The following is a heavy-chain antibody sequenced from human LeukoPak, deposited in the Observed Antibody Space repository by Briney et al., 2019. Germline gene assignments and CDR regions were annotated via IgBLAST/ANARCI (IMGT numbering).Heavy chain of an antibody. V-gene: IGHV4-59*08. Sequence: PSETLSLTCTVSGGSISSYYWSWIRQPPGKGLEWIGYIYYSGSTNYNPSLKSRVTISVDTSKNQFSLKLSSVTAADTAVYYCARYGVPASIYRGGPLDPWGQGTLVTVSS. CDR2: IYYSGST. CDR1: GGSISSYY. J-gene: IGHJ5*02. D-gene: IGHD2-2*01. CDR3: ARYGVPASIYRGGPLDP.